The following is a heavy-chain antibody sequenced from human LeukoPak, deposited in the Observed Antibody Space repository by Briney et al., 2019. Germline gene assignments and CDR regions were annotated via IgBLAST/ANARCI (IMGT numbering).Heavy chain of an antibody. CDR3: ARGTAVAGTSWFDP. CDR2: IYYSGRS. Sequence: PSETLSLTCTVSGGSLSSNYWSWIRQPPGPGLKWIGYIYYSGRSNYNPSLKSWVHISVDPAKNQFSLKLSSVTAADTAVYYCARGTAVAGTSWFDPWGQGTLVTVSS. D-gene: IGHD6-19*01. CDR1: GGSLSSNY. J-gene: IGHJ5*02. V-gene: IGHV4-59*08.